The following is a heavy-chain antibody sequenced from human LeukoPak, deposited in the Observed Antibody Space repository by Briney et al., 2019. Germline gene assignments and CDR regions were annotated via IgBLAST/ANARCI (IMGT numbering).Heavy chain of an antibody. D-gene: IGHD2-15*01. J-gene: IGHJ4*02. CDR3: ARDGGVVAASIGILDY. CDR2: INHSGST. Sequence: SETLSLTCAVYGGSFSGYYWSWIRQPPGKGLEWIGEINHSGSTNYNPSLKSRVTISEDTSKNQFSLKLSSVTAADTAVYYCARDGGVVAASIGILDYWGQGTLVTVSS. CDR1: GGSFSGYY. V-gene: IGHV4-34*01.